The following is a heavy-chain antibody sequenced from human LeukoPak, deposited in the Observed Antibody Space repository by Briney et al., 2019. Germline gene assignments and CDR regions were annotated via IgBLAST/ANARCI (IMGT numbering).Heavy chain of an antibody. D-gene: IGHD3-22*01. CDR3: ARAGHNSNSGGYDF. Sequence: ASVKVSCKPSGYTFIDHYLHWVRQAPGQGLESLGWIDPDTGDTNYPQKFQGRVTMSRDTSSSTAYMELNRLRSDDTAVYYCARAGHNSNSGGYDFWGLGTLVTVSS. J-gene: IGHJ4*02. CDR1: GYTFIDHY. CDR2: IDPDTGDT. V-gene: IGHV1-2*02.